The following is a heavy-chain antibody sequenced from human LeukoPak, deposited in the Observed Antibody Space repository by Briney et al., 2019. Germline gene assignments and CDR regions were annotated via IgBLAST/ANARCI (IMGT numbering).Heavy chain of an antibody. D-gene: IGHD3-22*01. CDR3: ARGGYYYDSSGYYYYFDY. Sequence: SETLSLTCTVSGGSISSYYWSWIRQPPGKGLDWIGYIYYSGSTNYNPSLKSRVTISVDTSKNQFSLKLSSVTAADTAVYYCARGGYYYDSSGYYYYFDYWGQGTLVTVSS. CDR2: IYYSGST. CDR1: GGSISSYY. V-gene: IGHV4-59*01. J-gene: IGHJ4*02.